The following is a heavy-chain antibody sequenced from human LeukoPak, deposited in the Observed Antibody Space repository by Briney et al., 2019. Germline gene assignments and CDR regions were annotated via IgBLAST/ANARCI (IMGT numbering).Heavy chain of an antibody. CDR2: IYYTGST. CDR3: ARASETLRRFDP. J-gene: IGHJ5*02. Sequence: SETLSLTCTVSGGSISSFYWSRIRQPPGKGLEWIGYIYYTGSTNYNPFLKSRLTISVDTSKNQFSLKLSSVTAADTAVYYCARASETLRRFDPWGQGTLVTVSS. CDR1: GGSISSFY. V-gene: IGHV4-59*01.